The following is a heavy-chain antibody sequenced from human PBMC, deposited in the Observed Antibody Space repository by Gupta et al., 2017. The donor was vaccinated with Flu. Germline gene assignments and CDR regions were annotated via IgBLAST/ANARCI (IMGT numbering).Heavy chain of an antibody. CDR3: ARSSPDVVQPPQRGCYYMDV. D-gene: IGHD6-6*01. CDR1: GDSITSGDYS. Sequence: QLQMQESGSGLLKPSQTLSLTCAVSGDSITSGDYSWSWIRQAPGKGLERIGYIFHTGSTYYNPSLKSRVTMSVDRAKNEFSLEMSSVTAADSAVYFCARSSPDVVQPPQRGCYYMDVWGKGTTVTVSS. J-gene: IGHJ6*03. CDR2: IFHTGST. V-gene: IGHV4-30-2*01.